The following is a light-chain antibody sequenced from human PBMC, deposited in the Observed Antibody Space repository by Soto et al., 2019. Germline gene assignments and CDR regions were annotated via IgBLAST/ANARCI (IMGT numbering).Light chain of an antibody. CDR1: SSDVGGYNY. V-gene: IGLV2-11*01. Sequence: QSVLTQSRSVSGSPGQSVTISCTGTSSDVGGYNYVSWYQQHPGKAPKLMIYDVSKRPSGVPDRFSGSKSGNTASLTISGLQAEDEADYYCCSYAGSYIFYVFGTGTKVTVL. CDR2: DVS. J-gene: IGLJ1*01. CDR3: CSYAGSYIFYV.